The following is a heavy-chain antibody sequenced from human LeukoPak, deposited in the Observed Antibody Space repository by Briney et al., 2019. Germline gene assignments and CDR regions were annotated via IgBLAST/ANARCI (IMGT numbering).Heavy chain of an antibody. CDR2: ISYDGSNK. V-gene: IGHV3-30-3*01. D-gene: IGHD6-13*01. CDR1: GFTFSSYA. CDR3: ARQPDSSSWYRDSYFDY. Sequence: GGSLRLSCAASGFTFSSYAIHWVRQAPGKGLEWVAVISYDGSNKYYADSVKGRFTISRDNSKNTLYLQMNSLRPEDTAVYYCARQPDSSSWYRDSYFDYWGQGTLVTVSS. J-gene: IGHJ4*02.